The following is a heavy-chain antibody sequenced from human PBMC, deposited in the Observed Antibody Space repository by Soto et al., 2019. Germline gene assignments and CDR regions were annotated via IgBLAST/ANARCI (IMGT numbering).Heavy chain of an antibody. V-gene: IGHV3-23*01. J-gene: IGHJ5*01. Sequence: DVKLLESGGGLVQPGGSLTLSCAASRFICSDYAMNWVRQAPGKGLEWVSSIGGGNTDRYYADSVKGRFSISRDNSKNTMCLQMNSRRDDDTAVYYCAKDAVSYNGKWDWCASWGQGTLVTVSS. CDR2: IGGGNTDR. CDR1: RFICSDYA. CDR3: AKDAVSYNGKWDWCAS. D-gene: IGHD1-26*01.